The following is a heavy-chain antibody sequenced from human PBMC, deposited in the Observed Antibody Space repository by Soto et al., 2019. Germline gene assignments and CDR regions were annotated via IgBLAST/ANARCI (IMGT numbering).Heavy chain of an antibody. V-gene: IGHV4-4*07. J-gene: IGHJ6*02. CDR3: ARDLSRTGLDI. Sequence: ASETLSLTCNVSGDSIGRFYWSWIRQSAEKGLEWIGRVYSTGGTAYNPALKGRVTISLDRSNNHVSLEMNSVTAADTAVYFCARDLSRTGLDIWGRGTRVTVSS. CDR1: GDSIGRFY. CDR2: VYSTGGT.